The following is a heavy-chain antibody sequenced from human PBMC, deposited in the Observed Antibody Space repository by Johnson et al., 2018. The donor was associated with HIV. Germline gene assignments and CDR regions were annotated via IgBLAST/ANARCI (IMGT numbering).Heavy chain of an antibody. D-gene: IGHD4-11*01. J-gene: IGHJ3*01. CDR1: GFTFSSYG. CDR3: AKETRDSRSAFDV. CDR2: VSFDGSTK. V-gene: IGHV3-30*19. Sequence: VHLVESGGGVLQPGGSLRLSCAASGFTFSSYGMHWVRQAPGKGLAWVAVVSFDGSTKYHADSVTGRFTISRDNSKNTLFLQMNNLRPEDTAVYYCAKETRDSRSAFDVWGQGTLVTVSS.